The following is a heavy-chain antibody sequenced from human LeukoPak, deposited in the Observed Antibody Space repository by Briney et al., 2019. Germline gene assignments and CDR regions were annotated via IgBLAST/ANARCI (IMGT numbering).Heavy chain of an antibody. J-gene: IGHJ4*02. CDR1: GYTFTGYY. CDR2: INPNTGDT. CDR3: ARAEWEVPADY. D-gene: IGHD1-26*01. V-gene: IGHV1-2*02. Sequence: ASVKVSCKASGYTFTGYYMHWVRQAPGQGLEWMGWINPNTGDTNLAQKFQGRVTLTRDTSISTAYMELSSLRSDDTAVYFCARAEWEVPADYWGQGTLVTVSS.